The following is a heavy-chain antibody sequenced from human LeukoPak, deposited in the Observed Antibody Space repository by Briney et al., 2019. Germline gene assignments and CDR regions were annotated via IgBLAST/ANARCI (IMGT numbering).Heavy chain of an antibody. CDR3: AKRIRYSAFDP. D-gene: IGHD3-9*01. V-gene: IGHV4-59*08. Sequence: SETLSLTCTVSGGSISSYYWSWIRQPPGKGLEWIGYIYYSGSTNYNPSLKSRVTISVDTSKNQFSLKLSSETAADTAVYYCAKRIRYSAFDPWGQGTLVTVSS. CDR1: GGSISSYY. J-gene: IGHJ5*02. CDR2: IYYSGST.